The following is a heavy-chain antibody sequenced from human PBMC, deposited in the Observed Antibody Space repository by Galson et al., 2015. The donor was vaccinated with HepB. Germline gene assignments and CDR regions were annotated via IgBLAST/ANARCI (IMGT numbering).Heavy chain of an antibody. V-gene: IGHV3-30*04. CDR1: GFTFSSYA. D-gene: IGHD6-13*01. J-gene: IGHJ6*02. CDR2: ISYDGSNK. Sequence: SLRLSCAASGFTFSSYAMHWVRQAPGKGLEWVAVISYDGSNKYYADSVKGRFTISRDNSKNTLYLQMNSLRAEDTAVYYCAREYSSSWTYYYYGMDVWGQGTTVTVSS. CDR3: AREYSSSWTYYYYGMDV.